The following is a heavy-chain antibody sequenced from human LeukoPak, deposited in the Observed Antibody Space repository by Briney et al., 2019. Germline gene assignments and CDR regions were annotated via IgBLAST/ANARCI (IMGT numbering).Heavy chain of an antibody. J-gene: IGHJ4*02. V-gene: IGHV4-59*01. CDR1: GGSISSYY. CDR3: ARVTGYRIEDYFDY. CDR2: IYYSGST. D-gene: IGHD6-13*01. Sequence: SETLSLTCTVSGGSISSYYWSWIRQPPGKGLEWIGYIYYSGSTNYNPSLKSRVTISADTSKNQFSLKLRSVTAADTAVYYCARVTGYRIEDYFDYWGQGTLVTVSS.